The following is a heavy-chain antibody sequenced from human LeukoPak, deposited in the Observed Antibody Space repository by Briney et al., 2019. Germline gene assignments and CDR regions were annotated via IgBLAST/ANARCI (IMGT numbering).Heavy chain of an antibody. J-gene: IGHJ4*02. CDR3: ARGGWYYFDY. CDR1: GFTFSSYW. Sequence: PGGSLILSCAASGFTFSSYWMHWVRQAPGKGVVWVSRINSDGSSTSYTDSVKGRFTISRDNATNSLYLQMNRLRAEDTAVYYCARGGWYYFDYWGQGALVTVSS. CDR2: INSDGSST. V-gene: IGHV3-74*01.